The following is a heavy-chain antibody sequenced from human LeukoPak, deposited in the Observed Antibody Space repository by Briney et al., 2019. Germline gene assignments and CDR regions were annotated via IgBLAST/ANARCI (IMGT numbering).Heavy chain of an antibody. J-gene: IGHJ6*03. V-gene: IGHV4-59*01. CDR2: IYYSGST. CDR1: GGSISSYY. D-gene: IGHD4-17*01. CDR3: ARLDYGDYNGYMDV. Sequence: PSETLSLTCTVSGGSISSYYWSWIRQPPGKGLEWIGYIYYSGSTNYNPSLKSRVTISVDTSKNQFSLKLSSVTAADTAVYYCARLDYGDYNGYMDVWGKGTTVTVSS.